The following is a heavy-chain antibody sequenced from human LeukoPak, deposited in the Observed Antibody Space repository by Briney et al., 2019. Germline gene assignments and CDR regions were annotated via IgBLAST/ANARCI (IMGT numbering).Heavy chain of an antibody. J-gene: IGHJ6*04. CDR1: EFTFSNYW. CDR3: AELGITMIGGV. CDR2: IKKDGSEK. D-gene: IGHD3-10*02. V-gene: IGHV3-7*01. Sequence: PGGSLRLSCAASEFTFSNYWMSWVRQAPGKGLEWVANIKKDGSEKDYVDSVKGRFSISKDNAKNSVYLQVNSLRAEDTAVYYCAELGITMIGGVWGKGTTVTISS.